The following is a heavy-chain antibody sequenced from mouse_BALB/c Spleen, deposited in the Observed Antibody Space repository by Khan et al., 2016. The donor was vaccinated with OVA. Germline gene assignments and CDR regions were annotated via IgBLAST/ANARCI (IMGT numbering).Heavy chain of an antibody. CDR3: AGRGYDDAWFAY. J-gene: IGHJ3*01. Sequence: EVELVESGGDLVKPGGSLKLSCAASGFTFSNYDMSWVRQTPDKRLEWVATISSAGSYTYYPDSVKGRSTISRDNANNTLYLQMSSLKSEDSAMYYCAGRGYDDAWFAYWGQGTLVTVSA. D-gene: IGHD2-2*01. V-gene: IGHV5-6*01. CDR1: GFTFSNYD. CDR2: ISSAGSYT.